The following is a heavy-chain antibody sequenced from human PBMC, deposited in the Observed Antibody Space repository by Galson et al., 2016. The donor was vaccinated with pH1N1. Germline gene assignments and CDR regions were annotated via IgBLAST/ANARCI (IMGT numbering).Heavy chain of an antibody. CDR1: GDSVSSNSAA. CDR3: ARDGIAAAGIRRDQYYFDY. J-gene: IGHJ4*02. CDR2: TYYRSKWYN. Sequence: CAISGDSVSSNSAAWNWIRQSPSRGLEWLGRTYYRSKWYNDYAVSVKSRITINPDTSKNQFSLQLNPVTPEDTAVYYCARDGIAAAGIRRDQYYFDYWGQGTLVTVS. D-gene: IGHD6-13*01. V-gene: IGHV6-1*01.